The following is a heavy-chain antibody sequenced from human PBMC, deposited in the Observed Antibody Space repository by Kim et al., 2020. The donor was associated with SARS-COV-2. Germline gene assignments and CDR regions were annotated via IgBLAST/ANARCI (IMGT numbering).Heavy chain of an antibody. CDR3: ARVFTTIFGVAYRGTFDP. CDR1: GGSFSGYY. D-gene: IGHD3-3*01. J-gene: IGHJ5*02. V-gene: IGHV4-34*01. Sequence: SETLSLTCAVYGGSFSGYYWSWIRQPPGKGLEWIGEINHSGSTNYNPSLKSRVTISVDTSKNQFSLKLSSVTAADTAVYYCARVFTTIFGVAYRGTFDPWGQGTLVTVSS. CDR2: INHSGST.